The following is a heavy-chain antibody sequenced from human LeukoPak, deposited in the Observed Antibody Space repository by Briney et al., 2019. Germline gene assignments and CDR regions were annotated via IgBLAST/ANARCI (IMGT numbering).Heavy chain of an antibody. Sequence: KSGGSLRLSCAASGFTFSDYYMSWIRQAPGKGLEWLSYISSSTGYTNYADSVRGRFTISRDNAKNSLYLQMNSLRAEDTAVYYCARDWSHRCFDYWGQGTLVTVSS. D-gene: IGHD3-3*01. CDR1: GFTFSDYY. CDR3: ARDWSHRCFDY. J-gene: IGHJ4*02. CDR2: ISSSTGYT. V-gene: IGHV3-11*05.